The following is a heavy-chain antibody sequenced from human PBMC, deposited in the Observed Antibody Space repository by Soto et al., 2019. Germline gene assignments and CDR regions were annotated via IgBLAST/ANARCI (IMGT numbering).Heavy chain of an antibody. CDR2: ISYDGSNK. D-gene: IGHD6-19*01. Sequence: QVQLVESGGGVVQPGRSLRLSCAASGFTFSSYGMHWVRQAPGKGLEWVAVISYDGSNKYYADSVKGRFTIYRDNSKNTLELQMNSLRAEDAAGDYCAKGARLDDHFDYWGQGSLVTVSS. V-gene: IGHV3-30*18. CDR1: GFTFSSYG. CDR3: AKGARLDDHFDY. J-gene: IGHJ4*02.